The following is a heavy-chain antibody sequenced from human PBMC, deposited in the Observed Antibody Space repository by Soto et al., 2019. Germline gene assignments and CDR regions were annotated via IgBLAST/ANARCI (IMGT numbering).Heavy chain of an antibody. CDR1: GGSFSGYY. D-gene: IGHD6-19*01. Sequence: PSETLSLTCAVYGGSFSGYYWSWIRQPPGKGLEWIGEINHSGSTNYNPSLKSRVTISVDTSKNQFSLKLSSVTAADTAVYYCAEFTVAGTRNDYWGQGTLVTVSS. CDR2: INHSGST. J-gene: IGHJ4*02. CDR3: AEFTVAGTRNDY. V-gene: IGHV4-34*01.